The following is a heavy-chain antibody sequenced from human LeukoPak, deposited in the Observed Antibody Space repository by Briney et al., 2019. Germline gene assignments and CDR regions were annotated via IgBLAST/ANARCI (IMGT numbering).Heavy chain of an antibody. CDR3: ARAWELDY. J-gene: IGHJ4*02. CDR2: ISSDGTNE. Sequence: GGSLRLSCAASGFTFRSYAMHWVRQAPAKGLEWVAVISSDGTNEFYADSVKGRFTISRDNFKNTLYLQMSSLTTEDTAVYYCARAWELDYWGQGTLVTVSS. V-gene: IGHV3-30*04. D-gene: IGHD1-26*01. CDR1: GFTFRSYA.